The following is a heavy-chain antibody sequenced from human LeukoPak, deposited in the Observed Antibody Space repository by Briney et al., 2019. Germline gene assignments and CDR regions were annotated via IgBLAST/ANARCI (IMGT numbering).Heavy chain of an antibody. CDR2: ISSSGSTI. V-gene: IGHV3-11*01. CDR3: ARVLIGSGSYYWFDP. J-gene: IGHJ5*02. Sequence: GGSLRLSCAASGFTFSDYYKSWIRQAPGKGLEWVSYISSSGSTIYYADSVKGRFTISRDNAKNSLYLQMNSLRAEDTAVYYCARVLIGSGSYYWFDPWGQGTLVTVSS. CDR1: GFTFSDYY. D-gene: IGHD3-10*01.